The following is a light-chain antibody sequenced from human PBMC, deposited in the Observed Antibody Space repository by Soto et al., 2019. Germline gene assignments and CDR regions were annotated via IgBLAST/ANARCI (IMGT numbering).Light chain of an antibody. V-gene: IGKV3-20*01. CDR2: GAF. Sequence: EIVLTQSPGTLSLSPGERATLSCRASKSVSSRYLAWYQQKPGQAPRLLIYGAFSRATGIPDRFSGSGSGTDFTLTISRLEPEDFAVYYCQQYRNSPPYTCGLGTKLEIK. CDR3: QQYRNSPPYT. CDR1: KSVSSRY. J-gene: IGKJ2*01.